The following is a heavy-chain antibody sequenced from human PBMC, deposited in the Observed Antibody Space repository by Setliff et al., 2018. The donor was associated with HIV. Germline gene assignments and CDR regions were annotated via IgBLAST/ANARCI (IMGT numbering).Heavy chain of an antibody. CDR1: GYSITSGYY. D-gene: IGHD3-22*01. J-gene: IGHJ4*02. CDR2: ILDKANGYAT. V-gene: IGHV3-73*01. Sequence: ETLSLTCAVSGYSITSGYYWGWIRQPPGKGLEWVGRILDKANGYATAYAASVKGRFTISRDDSKNTAYLQMSSLKTEDTAVYYCARPQYYYDTSGDDDWGQGTLVTVSS. CDR3: ARPQYYYDTSGDDD.